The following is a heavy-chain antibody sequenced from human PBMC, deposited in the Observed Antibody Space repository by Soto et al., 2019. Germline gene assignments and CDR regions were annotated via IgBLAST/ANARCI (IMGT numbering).Heavy chain of an antibody. CDR2: IIPIFGTA. J-gene: IGHJ3*02. Sequence: SVKVSCKASGGTFSSYAISWVRQAPGQGLEWMGGIIPIFGTANYAQKFQGRVTITADESTSTAYMELSSLRSEDTAVYYCARASSSWDSSGYYYLSAFDIWGQGTMVTVS. D-gene: IGHD3-22*01. V-gene: IGHV1-69*13. CDR3: ARASSSWDSSGYYYLSAFDI. CDR1: GGTFSSYA.